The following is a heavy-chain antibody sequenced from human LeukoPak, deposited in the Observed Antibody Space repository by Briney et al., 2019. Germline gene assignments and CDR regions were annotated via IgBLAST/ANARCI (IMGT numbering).Heavy chain of an antibody. CDR3: TYSGSNYPDY. V-gene: IGHV4-34*01. D-gene: IGHD1-26*01. CDR2: INHSGST. J-gene: IGHJ4*02. CDR1: GGSFSSYF. Sequence: SETLSLTCAVFGGSFSSYFWSWIRQSPGKGLERIGEINHSGSTNYNPSLKSRVTISLGTSKNQFSLRLSSVTAADTAVYYCTYSGSNYPDYWGQGTLVIVSS.